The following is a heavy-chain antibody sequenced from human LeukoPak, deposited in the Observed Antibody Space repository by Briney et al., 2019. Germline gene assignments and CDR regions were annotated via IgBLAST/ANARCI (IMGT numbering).Heavy chain of an antibody. D-gene: IGHD4-23*01. CDR3: ARGXNXSDXGNSGSAWFDP. V-gene: IGHV1-8*01. J-gene: IGHJ5*02. Sequence: ASVKASCKASGYTFTTYDINWVRQATGQGLEWMGWMNPNSGNTGYAQKFQGRVTMTRNTSISTAYMELSSLRSEDTAVYYCARGXNXSDXGNSGSAWFDPWGQGTLVTVSS. CDR1: GYTFTTYD. CDR2: MNPNSGNT.